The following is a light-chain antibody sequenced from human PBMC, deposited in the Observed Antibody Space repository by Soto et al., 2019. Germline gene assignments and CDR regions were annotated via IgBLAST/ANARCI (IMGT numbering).Light chain of an antibody. CDR3: SSYAGSNNLV. V-gene: IGLV2-8*01. CDR1: SSDVGGYNS. CDR2: EVS. Sequence: QSALTQPPSASGSPGQSVTIPCTGTSSDVGGYNSVSWYQQHPGKVPKLMIYEVSKRPSGVPDRFSGSKSVNTASLTASGLQAEDEADYYCSSYAGSNNLVFGGGTKVTVL. J-gene: IGLJ2*01.